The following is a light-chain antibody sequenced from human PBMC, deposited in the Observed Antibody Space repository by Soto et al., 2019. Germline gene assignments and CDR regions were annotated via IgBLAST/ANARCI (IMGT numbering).Light chain of an antibody. CDR1: QTVAYTS. Sequence: EIVLTQSPGILSLSPGARATLSCRASQTVAYTSLAWYQQRPGQAPRLLIYGTSTRATGTPDRFIGSGSGPAFPLPISRLEPEDFAVYYCQQYVTTPRTFGQGTKVE. V-gene: IGKV3-20*01. CDR2: GTS. J-gene: IGKJ1*01. CDR3: QQYVTTPRT.